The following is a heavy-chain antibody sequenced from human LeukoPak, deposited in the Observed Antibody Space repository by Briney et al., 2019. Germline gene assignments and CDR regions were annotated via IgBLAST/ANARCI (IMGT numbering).Heavy chain of an antibody. CDR2: LYYSGST. D-gene: IGHD5-24*01. J-gene: IGHJ4*02. CDR3: ARSNGRDGYSFDC. CDR1: GASVSSHY. Sequence: SETLSLTYSVSGASVSSHYWRWIRQPPGKGLEWIGYLYYSGSTNYNPSLKSRVTISVDTSKKQFSLKLSSVTAADTAVYYCARSNGRDGYSFDCCGQATLSPSPQ. V-gene: IGHV4-59*08.